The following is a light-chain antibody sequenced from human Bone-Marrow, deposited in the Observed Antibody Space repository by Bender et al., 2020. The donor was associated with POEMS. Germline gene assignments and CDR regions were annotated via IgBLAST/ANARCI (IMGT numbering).Light chain of an antibody. CDR1: NLGSKR. J-gene: IGLJ2*01. CDR2: DYT. CDR3: SSYTSAGVVAV. V-gene: IGLV3-21*02. Sequence: SSVLTQPPSVSVAPRHTARISCGGANLGSKRVHWHQQKSCHPPLLVVYDYTERPSGIPERVSGAKSGNTASLTIAGLQADDEANYDGSSYTSAGVVAVFGGGTQLTVL.